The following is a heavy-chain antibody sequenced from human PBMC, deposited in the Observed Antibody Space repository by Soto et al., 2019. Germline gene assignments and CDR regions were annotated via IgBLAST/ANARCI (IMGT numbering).Heavy chain of an antibody. CDR3: ARAYSGRLPRRADYYYAMDV. J-gene: IGHJ6*02. Sequence: PSETLRLSCAASAFTLSAYDMHWVRQPNGKGLEWVSALGAADDPYYLGSVKGRFTISRENAKNSLYLQMNNLRAGDTAVYYCARAYSGRLPRRADYYYAMDVWGQGTTVTAP. D-gene: IGHD2-15*01. CDR2: LGAADDP. CDR1: AFTLSAYD. V-gene: IGHV3-13*05.